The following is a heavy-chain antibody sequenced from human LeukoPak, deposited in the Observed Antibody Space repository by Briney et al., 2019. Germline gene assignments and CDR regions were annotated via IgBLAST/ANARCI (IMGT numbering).Heavy chain of an antibody. V-gene: IGHV3-21*01. J-gene: IGHJ4*02. D-gene: IGHD2-2*02. Sequence: GGSLRLSCAASGFTFSSYSMNWVRQAPGKGLEWVSSISSSSYIYYADSVKGRFTISRDNAKNSLYLQMNSLRAEDTAVYYCARSARPDCSSTSCYTFRPSGLGYWGQGTLVTVSS. CDR2: ISSSSYI. CDR1: GFTFSSYS. CDR3: ARSARPDCSSTSCYTFRPSGLGY.